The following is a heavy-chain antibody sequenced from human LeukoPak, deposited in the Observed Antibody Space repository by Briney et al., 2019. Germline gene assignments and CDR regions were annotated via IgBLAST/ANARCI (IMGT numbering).Heavy chain of an antibody. J-gene: IGHJ3*02. CDR2: IRTGGGAT. CDR3: SRDPNGDYVGAFDT. V-gene: IGHV3-23*01. D-gene: IGHD4-17*01. Sequence: GGSLRLSCAASGFTFSIYAMHWVRQAPGKGLEWVSTIRTGGGATNYADSVKGRFTISRDNSKSTLYLQMSSLRAEDTATYYCSRDPNGDYVGAFDTRGRGTLVTVSS. CDR1: GFTFSIYA.